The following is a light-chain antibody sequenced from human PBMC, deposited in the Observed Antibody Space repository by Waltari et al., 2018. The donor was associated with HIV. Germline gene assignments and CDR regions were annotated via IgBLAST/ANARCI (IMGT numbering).Light chain of an antibody. CDR3: QQTSSAPPT. V-gene: IGKV1-39*01. CDR1: QSVNNY. CDR2: AAS. Sequence: DIQITQSPSSLSASVGDRVTITCRASQSVNNYLNWYQQKPGKAPTLLISAASSLQSGVPSRFSGSGSGTDFALTITTLQPEDFATYYCQQTSSAPPTFGQGTKVEIK. J-gene: IGKJ1*01.